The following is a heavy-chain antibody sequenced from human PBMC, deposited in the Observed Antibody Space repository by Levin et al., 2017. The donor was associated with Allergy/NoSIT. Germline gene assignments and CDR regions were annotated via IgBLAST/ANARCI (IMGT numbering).Heavy chain of an antibody. CDR1: GGSISSYY. CDR3: AGFDSSGWDY. D-gene: IGHD3-22*01. CDR2: IYYSGST. Sequence: SETLSLTCTVSGGSISSYYWSWIRQPPGKGLEWIGYIYYSGSTNYNPSLKSRVTISVDTSKNQFSLKLSSVTAADTAVYYCAGFDSSGWDYWGQGTLVTVSS. J-gene: IGHJ4*02. V-gene: IGHV4-59*01.